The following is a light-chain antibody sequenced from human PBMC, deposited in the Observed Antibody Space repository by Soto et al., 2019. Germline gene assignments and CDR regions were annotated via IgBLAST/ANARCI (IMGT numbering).Light chain of an antibody. CDR1: SSDVGGYNY. V-gene: IGLV2-14*01. CDR2: DVS. CDR3: SSYTSSCTVI. J-gene: IGLJ2*01. Sequence: QSVLTQPASVSGSPGQSITISCTGTSSDVGGYNYVSWYQQHPGKAPKLMIYDVSNRPSGVSNHFSGSKSGNTASLTISGIQAEDEADYYCSSYTSSCTVIFGGGTKLTVL.